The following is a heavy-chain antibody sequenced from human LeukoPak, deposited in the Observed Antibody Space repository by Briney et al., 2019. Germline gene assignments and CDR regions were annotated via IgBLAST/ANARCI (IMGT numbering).Heavy chain of an antibody. J-gene: IGHJ4*02. CDR2: ISSTSIYI. Sequence: GGSLRLSCAASGFTFSDYYMSWVRQAPGKGLEWVSSISSTSIYIYYADSVKGRFTISRDNAKNSLYLQMNSLRAGDTAVYYCAKGVYGDPRFDYWGQGTLVTVSS. CDR3: AKGVYGDPRFDY. CDR1: GFTFSDYY. V-gene: IGHV3-21*01. D-gene: IGHD6-13*01.